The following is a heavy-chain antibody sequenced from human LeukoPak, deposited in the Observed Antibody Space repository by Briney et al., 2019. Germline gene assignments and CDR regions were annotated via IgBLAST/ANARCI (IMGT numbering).Heavy chain of an antibody. V-gene: IGHV3-23*01. Sequence: GGTLRLSCAASGFTFSSYGMSWVRQAPGKGLEWVSAISGSGGSTYYADSVKGRFTISRDNSKNTLYLQMNSLRAEDTAVYYCARYRYSSGYYYDYYYYFMDVWGKGTTVTISS. J-gene: IGHJ6*03. D-gene: IGHD3-22*01. CDR3: ARYRYSSGYYYDYYYYFMDV. CDR2: ISGSGGST. CDR1: GFTFSSYG.